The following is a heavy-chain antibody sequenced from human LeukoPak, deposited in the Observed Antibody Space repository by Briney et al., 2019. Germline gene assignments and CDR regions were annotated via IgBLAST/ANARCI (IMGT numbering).Heavy chain of an antibody. CDR1: GFTFSSYS. D-gene: IGHD2-21*01. CDR2: ISSSSSYI. V-gene: IGHV3-21*01. CDR3: ARGLRSISPRNWFDP. J-gene: IGHJ5*02. Sequence: GGSLRLSCAASGFTFSSYSMNWVRQAPGKGLEWVSSISSSSSYIYYADSVKGRFTISRDNAKNSLYLQMNSLRAEDTAVYYCARGLRSISPRNWFDPWGQGTLVTVSS.